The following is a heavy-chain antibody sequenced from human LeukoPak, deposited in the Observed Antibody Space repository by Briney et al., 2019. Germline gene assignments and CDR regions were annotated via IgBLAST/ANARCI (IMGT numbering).Heavy chain of an antibody. CDR2: IHYGGST. CDR1: GASVNAYY. V-gene: IGHV4-59*08. D-gene: IGHD2-8*01. CDR3: ARLRRAGGTYYDH. Sequence: NPSETLSLTCIVSGASVNAYYWSWIRQPPGKGLEWIGYIHYGGSTKYNPSLESRVTISQDTSKNQLSLKVNSVTAADTAVYYCARLRRAGGTYYDHWGQGTLVTVSS. J-gene: IGHJ5*02.